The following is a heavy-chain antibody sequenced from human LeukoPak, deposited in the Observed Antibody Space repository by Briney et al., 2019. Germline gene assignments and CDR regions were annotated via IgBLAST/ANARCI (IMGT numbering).Heavy chain of an antibody. CDR1: GGSISSYY. D-gene: IGHD6-19*01. CDR3: ARDTQWRGFDY. Sequence: SETLSLTCTVSGGSISSYYWSWIQQPPGKGLEWIGYIYYSGSTNYNPSLKSRVTISVDTSKNQFSLKLSSVTAADTAVYYCARDTQWRGFDYWGQGTLVTVSS. CDR2: IYYSGST. J-gene: IGHJ4*02. V-gene: IGHV4-59*01.